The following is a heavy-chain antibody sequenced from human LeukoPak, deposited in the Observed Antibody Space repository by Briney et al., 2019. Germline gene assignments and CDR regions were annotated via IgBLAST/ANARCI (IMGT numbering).Heavy chain of an antibody. V-gene: IGHV1-24*01. CDR1: GYTLTELS. Sequence: ASVKVSCKVSGYTLTELSMHWVRQAPGKGLEWMGGFDPEDGETIYAQKFQGRVTMTEDTSTDTAYMELSSLRSEDTAVYYCARSQKSYYYDSSGYGGYWGQGTLVTVSS. CDR2: FDPEDGET. J-gene: IGHJ4*02. CDR3: ARSQKSYYYDSSGYGGY. D-gene: IGHD3-22*01.